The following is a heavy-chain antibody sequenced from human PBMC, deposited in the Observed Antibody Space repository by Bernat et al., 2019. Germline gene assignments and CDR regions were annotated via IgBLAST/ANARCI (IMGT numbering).Heavy chain of an antibody. V-gene: IGHV3-30*01. J-gene: IGHJ4*02. D-gene: IGHD2-15*01. CDR1: GFTFSSYA. CDR2: ISYDGSNK. Sequence: QVQLVESGGGVVQPGRSLRLSCAASGFTFSSYAMHWVRQAPGKGLEWVAVISYDGSNKYYADSVKGRFTISRDNSKNTLYLQMNSLRAEDTAVYYCERVLDQPYCSGGSCYSGGAADYWGQGTLVTVSS. CDR3: ERVLDQPYCSGGSCYSGGAADY.